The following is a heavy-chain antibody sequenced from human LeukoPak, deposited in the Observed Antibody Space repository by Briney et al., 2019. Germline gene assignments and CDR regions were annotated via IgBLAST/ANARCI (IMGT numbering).Heavy chain of an antibody. CDR3: ARFDFVWDSYGMDAFDV. V-gene: IGHV4-38-2*01. Sequence: SETLSLTCAVSGFSISRGFSWGWVRQPPGKGLEWMGNIHHSGTTYYSPSLKRRLSISSDTSKNQFSLKLSSVTAEDTAVYFCARFDFVWDSYGMDAFDVWGQGTVVTVSS. CDR1: GFSISRGFS. CDR2: IHHSGTT. D-gene: IGHD3-16*01. J-gene: IGHJ3*01.